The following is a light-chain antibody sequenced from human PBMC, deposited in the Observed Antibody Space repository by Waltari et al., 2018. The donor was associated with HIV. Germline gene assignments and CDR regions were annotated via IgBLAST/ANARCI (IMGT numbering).Light chain of an antibody. J-gene: IGLJ2*01. V-gene: IGLV1-47*01. Sequence: QSVLTQPPSASGTPGQRITLSCSGSSSNVGSNYVYWYQQLPGTAPKVLLFMTNPRPAGVPDRVSASKSGTSASLAISGLRSEDEADYYCASWDDSLSIVVFGGGTKLTVL. CDR1: SSNVGSNY. CDR2: MTN. CDR3: ASWDDSLSIVV.